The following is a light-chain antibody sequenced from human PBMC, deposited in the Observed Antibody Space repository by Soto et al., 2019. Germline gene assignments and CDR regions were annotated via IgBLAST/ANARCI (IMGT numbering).Light chain of an antibody. CDR1: SSNIGSNA. CDR3: ATWDDSLSGWV. V-gene: IGLV1-44*01. Sequence: QSVLTQPPSASGTPGQRVTISCSGSSSNIGSNAVDWYQQLPGAAPKLLIYSNTHRPSGVPDRFSGSMSGTSASLAISGLQSEDEADYSCATWDDSLSGWVFGGGTKLTVL. CDR2: SNT. J-gene: IGLJ3*02.